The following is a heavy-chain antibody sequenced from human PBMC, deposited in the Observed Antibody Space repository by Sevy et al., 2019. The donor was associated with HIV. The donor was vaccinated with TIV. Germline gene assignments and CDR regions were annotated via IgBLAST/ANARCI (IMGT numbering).Heavy chain of an antibody. V-gene: IGHV3-23*01. CDR3: AKPAISGSYYAGLVY. J-gene: IGHJ4*02. Sequence: GGSLRLSCAASGFTFSSYAMSWVRQAPGKGLEWVSAISGSGGSTYYADSVKRRFTISRDNSKNTLYLQMNSLRAEDTAVYYCAKPAISGSYYAGLVYWGQGTLVTVSS. CDR2: ISGSGGST. CDR1: GFTFSSYA. D-gene: IGHD1-26*01.